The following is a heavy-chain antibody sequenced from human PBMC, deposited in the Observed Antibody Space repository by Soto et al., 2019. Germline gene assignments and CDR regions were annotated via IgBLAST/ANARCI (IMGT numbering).Heavy chain of an antibody. V-gene: IGHV3-9*01. Sequence: GGSLRLSCAASGFTFDDYAMHWVRQAPGKGLEWVSGISWNSGSIGYADSVKGRFTISRDNAKNSLYLQMNSLRAEDTALYYCAKETGTSSDYYYYGMDVWGQGTTVTVSS. CDR3: AKETGTSSDYYYYGMDV. D-gene: IGHD3-9*01. J-gene: IGHJ6*02. CDR1: GFTFDDYA. CDR2: ISWNSGSI.